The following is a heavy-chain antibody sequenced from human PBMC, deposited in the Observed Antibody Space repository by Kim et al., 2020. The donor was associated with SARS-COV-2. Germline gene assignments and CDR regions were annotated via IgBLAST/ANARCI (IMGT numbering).Heavy chain of an antibody. Sequence: GESLKISCKASGYTFTTNWIGWVRQMPGKGLEWMGIIDPGDSDTRYSPSFQGQVTISADKSISTAYLQWNSLKASDTAMYYCAKKPVGATGEWGYWGQGTLVTVSS. V-gene: IGHV5-51*01. CDR1: GYTFTTNW. CDR3: AKKPVGATGEWGY. J-gene: IGHJ4*02. D-gene: IGHD1-26*01. CDR2: IDPGDSDT.